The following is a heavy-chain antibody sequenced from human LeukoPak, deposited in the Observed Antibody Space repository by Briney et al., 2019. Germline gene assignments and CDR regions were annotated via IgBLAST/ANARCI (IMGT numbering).Heavy chain of an antibody. J-gene: IGHJ4*02. V-gene: IGHV3-30*18. CDR2: ISYDGSNK. D-gene: IGHD2-21*02. CDR1: GFTFNSYG. CDR3: AKDYEAYCGGDCYSFFDH. Sequence: PGGSLRLSCAASGFTFNSYGMHWVRQAPGKGLEWVSVISYDGSNKYYADSVKGRFTISRDNSKNTVNLQMNSLRAEDTAVYYCAKDYEAYCGGDCYSFFDHWGQGALVTVSS.